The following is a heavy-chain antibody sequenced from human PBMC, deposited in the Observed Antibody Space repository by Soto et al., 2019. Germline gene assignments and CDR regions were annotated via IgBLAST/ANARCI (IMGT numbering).Heavy chain of an antibody. CDR1: GYTFTSYA. D-gene: IGHD5-12*01. CDR2: INAGNGNT. CDR3: ARRGYRCYDFRY. Sequence: QVQLVQSGAAVKKPGASVKVSCKASGYTFTSYAMHWVRQAPGQRLEWMGWINAGNGNTKYSQKFQGRVTIPRDTYASTAYMELSSLRSEDTAVYYCARRGYRCYDFRYWGQGTLVTVSS. J-gene: IGHJ4*02. V-gene: IGHV1-3*01.